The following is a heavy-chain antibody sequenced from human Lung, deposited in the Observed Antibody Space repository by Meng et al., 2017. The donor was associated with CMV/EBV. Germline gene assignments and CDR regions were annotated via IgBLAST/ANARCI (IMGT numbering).Heavy chain of an antibody. CDR2: IIPILGIA. D-gene: IGHD3-22*01. J-gene: IGHJ6*02. Sequence: SXXVSXKASGGTXSSYTISWVRRAPGQGLEWMGRIIPILGIANYAQKFQGRVTITADKSTSAAYMELSSLRSEDTAVYYCARDSSGDSSPGDYYYYGMDVWXQGTXVTVSS. V-gene: IGHV1-69*04. CDR3: ARDSSGDSSPGDYYYYGMDV. CDR1: GGTXSSYT.